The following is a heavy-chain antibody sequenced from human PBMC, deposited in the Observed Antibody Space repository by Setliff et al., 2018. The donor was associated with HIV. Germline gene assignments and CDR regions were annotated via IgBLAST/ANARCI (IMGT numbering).Heavy chain of an antibody. V-gene: IGHV3-49*04. CDR2: IRSKAYGGTT. D-gene: IGHD3-22*01. CDR1: GFTFGDYA. Sequence: PGGSLRLPCTASGFTFGDYAMSWVRQAPGKGLEWVGFIRSKAYGGTTEYAASVKDRFTVSRDDSKSIAYLQINSLKTEDTAVYYCARDSERLYDSIGHWGQGTLVTVSS. J-gene: IGHJ1*01. CDR3: ARDSERLYDSIGH.